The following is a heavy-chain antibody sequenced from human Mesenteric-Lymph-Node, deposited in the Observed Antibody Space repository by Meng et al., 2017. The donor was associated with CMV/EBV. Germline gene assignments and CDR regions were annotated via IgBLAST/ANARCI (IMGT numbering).Heavy chain of an antibody. V-gene: IGHV4-39*01. Sequence: SETLSLTCTVSGDSVSSISYYWSWICQPPGGGLEWIGSMHYSGTTHYSPSLRRRVTISVDTSKNQFSLKLSSVTAADTAVYYCARVEQQLVNNYYYYYYGMDVWGQGTTVTVSS. D-gene: IGHD6-13*01. CDR1: GDSVSSISYY. J-gene: IGHJ6*02. CDR2: MHYSGTT. CDR3: ARVEQQLVNNYYYYYYGMDV.